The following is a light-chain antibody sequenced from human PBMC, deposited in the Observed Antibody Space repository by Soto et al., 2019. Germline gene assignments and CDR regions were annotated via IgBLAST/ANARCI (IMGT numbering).Light chain of an antibody. CDR3: HQYNNWPPWT. CDR2: GAS. J-gene: IGKJ1*01. Sequence: EIVMRQSPATLSVSPGERATLSCRASQSVSSNLAWYQQKPGQAPRLLIYGASTRAAGIPARFSGSGSGTEFTLTICILLSEDFSVYYCHQYNNWPPWTFGQGTKLDIK. CDR1: QSVSSN. V-gene: IGKV3-15*01.